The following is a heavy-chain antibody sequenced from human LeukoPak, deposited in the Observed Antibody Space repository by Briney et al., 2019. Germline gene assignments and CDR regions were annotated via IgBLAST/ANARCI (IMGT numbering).Heavy chain of an antibody. CDR2: IREDGSEK. V-gene: IGHV3-7*01. CDR1: GFPFSNAL. CDR3: ARDLAGHYYGSGSSFDY. J-gene: IGHJ4*02. Sequence: PGGSLRLSCAASGFPFSNALMSWVRQAPGKGLEWVANIREDGSEKYYVDSVKGQFTISRDNAKNSLFLQMNYLRAEDTAIYYCARDLAGHYYGSGSSFDYWGQGTLVTVSS. D-gene: IGHD3-10*01.